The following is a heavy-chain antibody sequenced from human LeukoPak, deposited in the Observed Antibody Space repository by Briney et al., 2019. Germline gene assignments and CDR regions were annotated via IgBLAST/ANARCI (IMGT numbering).Heavy chain of an antibody. Sequence: SETLSLTCAVYGGSFSGYYWSWIRQPPGKGLEWIGEINHSGSTNYNPSLKSRVTISVDTSKNQFSLKLSSVTAADTAVYYCARAIAAAGSSWFDPWGQGTLVT. V-gene: IGHV4-34*01. CDR2: INHSGST. D-gene: IGHD6-13*01. CDR3: ARAIAAAGSSWFDP. J-gene: IGHJ5*02. CDR1: GGSFSGYY.